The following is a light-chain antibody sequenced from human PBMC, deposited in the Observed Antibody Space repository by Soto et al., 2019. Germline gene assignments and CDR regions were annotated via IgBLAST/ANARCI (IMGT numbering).Light chain of an antibody. V-gene: IGKV3-20*01. J-gene: IGKJ4*02. Sequence: EIVLTQSPATLSLSPGERATLSCRASQSVSPSSLAWYQQRPGQSPRLLIYGASSRATGIPDRFSGRGSGTDFTLIISRLEPEDFAVYYCQQFAGSFGGG. CDR3: QQFAGS. CDR1: QSVSPSS. CDR2: GAS.